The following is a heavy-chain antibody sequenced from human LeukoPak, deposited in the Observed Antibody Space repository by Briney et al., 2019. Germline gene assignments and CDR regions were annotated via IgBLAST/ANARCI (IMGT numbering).Heavy chain of an antibody. V-gene: IGHV3-48*03. CDR3: ASRNSLFI. J-gene: IGHJ4*02. Sequence: GGSLRLSCAASGFTFSSSEMNWVRQGPGKGLEWVSYISSSGDTIYYADSVKGRFTISRDNAKKSLYLQMNSLRAEDTAVYYCASRNSLFIWGQGTLVTVSS. CDR1: GFTFSSSE. D-gene: IGHD4-23*01. CDR2: ISSSGDTI.